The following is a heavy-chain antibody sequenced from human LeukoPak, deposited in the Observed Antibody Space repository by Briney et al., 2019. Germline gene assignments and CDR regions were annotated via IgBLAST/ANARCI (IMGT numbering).Heavy chain of an antibody. CDR2: ISSGSSYI. J-gene: IGHJ6*02. CDR1: GFTFSSYS. Sequence: PGGSLRLSCAASGFTFSSYSMNWVRQAPGKGLEWVSSISSGSSYIYYADSVKGRFTVSRDNAKNSLYLQMNSLRAEDTAVYYCARVAVAGTSSRYYGMDVWGQGTTVTVSS. V-gene: IGHV3-21*01. CDR3: ARVAVAGTSSRYYGMDV. D-gene: IGHD6-19*01.